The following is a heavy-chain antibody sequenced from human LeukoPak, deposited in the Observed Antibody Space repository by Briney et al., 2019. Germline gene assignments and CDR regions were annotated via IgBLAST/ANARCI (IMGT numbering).Heavy chain of an antibody. Sequence: GGSLRLSCAASGFTFNSHAMSWVRQAPGRGLEWVSAISGSGGNTYYADSVEGRFTISRDNSKNTLYLQMSSLRSEDTAVYYCARDQSPIYGSGSYYNYDDAFDIWGQGTMVTVSS. CDR2: ISGSGGNT. D-gene: IGHD3-10*01. CDR1: GFTFNSHA. J-gene: IGHJ3*02. V-gene: IGHV3-23*01. CDR3: ARDQSPIYGSGSYYNYDDAFDI.